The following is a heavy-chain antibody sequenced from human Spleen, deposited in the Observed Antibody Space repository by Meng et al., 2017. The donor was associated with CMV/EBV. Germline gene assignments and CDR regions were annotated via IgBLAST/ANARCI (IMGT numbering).Heavy chain of an antibody. CDR2: INPTDGIT. Sequence: ASVKVSCKASGYTFTYYYMHWVRQAPGQGLEWMGMINPTDGITNYAQRFQGRVTVTRDTSTGTVYMELSSLRSEDTAVYYCTRGPHTYSGTPHPDYWGQGTLVTVSS. D-gene: IGHD1-26*01. J-gene: IGHJ4*02. CDR3: TRGPHTYSGTPHPDY. V-gene: IGHV1-46*01. CDR1: GYTFTYYY.